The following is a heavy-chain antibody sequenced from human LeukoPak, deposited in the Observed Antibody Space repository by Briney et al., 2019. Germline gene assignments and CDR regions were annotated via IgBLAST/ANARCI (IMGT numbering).Heavy chain of an antibody. D-gene: IGHD3-10*02. CDR2: INPNSGGT. V-gene: IGHV1-2*02. Sequence: GASVKVSCKASGYTFTGYYMHWVRQAPGQGLEWMGWINPNSGGTNYAQKFQGRVTMTRDTSISTAYMELSRLRSDDTAVYYRARDRGATYYYVEGSIDYWGQGTLVTVSS. CDR1: GYTFTGYY. CDR3: ARDRGATYYYVEGSIDY. J-gene: IGHJ4*02.